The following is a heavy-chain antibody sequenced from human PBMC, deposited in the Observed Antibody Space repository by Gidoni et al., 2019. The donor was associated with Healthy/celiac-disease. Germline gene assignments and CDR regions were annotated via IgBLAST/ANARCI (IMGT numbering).Heavy chain of an antibody. J-gene: IGHJ4*02. V-gene: IGHV3-21*01. CDR2: ISSSRSYI. CDR3: ATTITIPYYFDY. D-gene: IGHD3-3*01. CDR1: GFTFSSYS. Sequence: EVQLVESGGGLVKPGGSLRLSCAASGFTFSSYSMNWVRQAPGKGLEWVSSISSSRSYIYYADSVKGRFTISRDNAKNSLYLQMNSLRAEDTAVYYCATTITIPYYFDYWGQGTLVTVSS.